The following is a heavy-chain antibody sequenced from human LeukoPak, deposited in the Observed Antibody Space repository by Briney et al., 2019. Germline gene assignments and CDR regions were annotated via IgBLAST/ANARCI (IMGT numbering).Heavy chain of an antibody. CDR1: GFTFSSYS. CDR2: ISTSSSYI. Sequence: GGSLRLSCAASGFTFSSYSMNWVRQAPRKGLEWVSSISTSSSYIYYADSVKGRFTISRDNARNSLYLQMNSLRAEDTAVYYCARGASVVAGNDNAFDIWGQGTMVTVSS. D-gene: IGHD6-19*01. V-gene: IGHV3-21*01. CDR3: ARGASVVAGNDNAFDI. J-gene: IGHJ3*02.